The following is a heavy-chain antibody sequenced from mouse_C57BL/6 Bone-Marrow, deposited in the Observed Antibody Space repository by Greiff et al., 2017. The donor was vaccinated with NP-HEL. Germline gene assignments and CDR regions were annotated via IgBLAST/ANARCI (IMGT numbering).Heavy chain of an antibody. Sequence: EVQRVESGGGLVQPGGSLKLSCAASGFTFSDYYMYWVRQTPEKRLEWVAYISNGGGSTYYPDTVKGRFTISRDNAKNTLYLQMSRLKSEDTAMYYCARRTYYSNHYYAMDYWGQGTSVTVSS. D-gene: IGHD2-5*01. V-gene: IGHV5-12*01. CDR1: GFTFSDYY. CDR3: ARRTYYSNHYYAMDY. CDR2: ISNGGGST. J-gene: IGHJ4*01.